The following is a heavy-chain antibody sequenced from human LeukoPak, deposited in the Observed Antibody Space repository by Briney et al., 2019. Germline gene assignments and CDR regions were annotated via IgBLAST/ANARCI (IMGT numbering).Heavy chain of an antibody. CDR3: ARDLRYDSSGYYYNWFDP. CDR1: GFTFSSYA. Sequence: SGGSLRLSCAASGFTFSSYAMSWVRQAPGKGLEWVSAISGSGGSTYYADSVKGRFTISRDNSKNTLYLQMNSLRAEDTAVYYCARDLRYDSSGYYYNWFDPWGQGTLVTVSS. V-gene: IGHV3-23*01. D-gene: IGHD3-22*01. CDR2: ISGSGGST. J-gene: IGHJ5*02.